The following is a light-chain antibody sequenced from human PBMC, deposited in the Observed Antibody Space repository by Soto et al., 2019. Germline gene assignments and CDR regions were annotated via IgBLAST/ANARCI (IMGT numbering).Light chain of an antibody. CDR2: VAS. Sequence: EIVLTQSPGTLSLSPGDRATLSCRASQSVSSNSLAWYQQKPGQAPRLLIYVASIRATGIPDRFSGSGSGTDFTLTISRLEPEDFAVYFCQQYGTSPRTFGQGTKAEIK. CDR3: QQYGTSPRT. CDR1: QSVSSNS. V-gene: IGKV3-20*01. J-gene: IGKJ1*01.